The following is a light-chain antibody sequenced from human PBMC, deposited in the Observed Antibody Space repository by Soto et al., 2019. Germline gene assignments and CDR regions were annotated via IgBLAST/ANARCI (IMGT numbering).Light chain of an antibody. Sequence: QSALTQAASVSGPPGQSITIACTGTSSDVGAYNYVSWYQHHPGKAPRLVIYDVTNRPSGISDRFSGSKSGNTASLTISGLLADDEADYYCTSYTSTSTYVFGTGTKLTVL. V-gene: IGLV2-14*01. J-gene: IGLJ1*01. CDR2: DVT. CDR1: SSDVGAYNY. CDR3: TSYTSTSTYV.